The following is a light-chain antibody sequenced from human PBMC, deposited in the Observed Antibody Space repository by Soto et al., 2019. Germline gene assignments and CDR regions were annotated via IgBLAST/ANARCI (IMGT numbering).Light chain of an antibody. J-gene: IGLJ1*01. Sequence: QSVLTQPPSVSAAPGQRVTISRSGSSSNIGGNSVSWYQQLPGTAPKLLIYDDDKRPSGIPDRFSGSKSGNTASLTISGLQAEDEADYYCCSYAGSSTFVFGTGTKVTVL. CDR2: DDD. CDR1: SSNIGGNS. V-gene: IGLV1-51*01. CDR3: CSYAGSSTFV.